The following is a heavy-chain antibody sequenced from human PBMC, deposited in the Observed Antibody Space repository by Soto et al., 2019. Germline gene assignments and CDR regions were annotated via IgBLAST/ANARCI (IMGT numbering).Heavy chain of an antibody. CDR3: ATIRVRGGPLRFED. V-gene: IGHV1-69*06. Sequence: QVQLVQSGAEVKKPGSSVKVSCKTSGGLFSVFSFNWVRQAPGQGLEWVGGVLPITGSTDYAQKFQGRLTITADRSTSTSCMELSRLTSDDTANYYCATIRVRGGPLRFEDGGQGTLISVSS. D-gene: IGHD5-12*01. J-gene: IGHJ4*01. CDR2: VLPITGST. CDR1: GGLFSVFS.